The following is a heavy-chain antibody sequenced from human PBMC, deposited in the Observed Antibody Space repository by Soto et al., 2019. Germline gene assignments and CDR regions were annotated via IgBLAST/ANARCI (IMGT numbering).Heavy chain of an antibody. Sequence: PSETLSLTCSVSDDSINSDKYYWGWIHQPPGKGLEWIGSVYYRGNAYYNPSLQTRVTISLDKSKSQFSLKLNSVTAADSAVYFCARLEGLATISYYFDFWGPGALVTVSS. CDR1: DDSINSDKYY. V-gene: IGHV4-39*01. CDR3: ARLEGLATISYYFDF. D-gene: IGHD3-9*01. CDR2: VYYRGNA. J-gene: IGHJ4*02.